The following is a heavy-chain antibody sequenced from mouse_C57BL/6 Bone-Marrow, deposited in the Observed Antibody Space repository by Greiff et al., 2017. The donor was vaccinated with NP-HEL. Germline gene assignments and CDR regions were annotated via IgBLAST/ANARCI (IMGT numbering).Heavy chain of an antibody. CDR2: ISSGGDYI. CDR1: GFTFSSYA. CDR3: TRDYYGSSSYYFDY. J-gene: IGHJ2*01. V-gene: IGHV5-9-1*02. D-gene: IGHD1-1*01. Sequence: EVKLVESGEGLVKPGGSLKLSCAASGFTFSSYAMSWVRQTPEKRLEWVAYISSGGDYIYYADTVKGRFTISRDNARNTLYLRMSSLKSEDTAMYYCTRDYYGSSSYYFDYWGQGTTLTVSS.